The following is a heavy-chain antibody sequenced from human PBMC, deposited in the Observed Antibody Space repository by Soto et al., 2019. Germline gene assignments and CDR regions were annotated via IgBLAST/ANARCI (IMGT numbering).Heavy chain of an antibody. D-gene: IGHD6-6*01. V-gene: IGHV5-10-1*01. Sequence: GESLKISCKGSGYSFTSYWISWVRQMPGKGLEWMGRIDPSDSYTNYSPSFQGHVTISADKSISAAYLQWSSLKASDTAMYYCARQSPGIAAPGYWGQGTLVTVSS. CDR3: ARQSPGIAAPGY. CDR1: GYSFTSYW. CDR2: IDPSDSYT. J-gene: IGHJ4*02.